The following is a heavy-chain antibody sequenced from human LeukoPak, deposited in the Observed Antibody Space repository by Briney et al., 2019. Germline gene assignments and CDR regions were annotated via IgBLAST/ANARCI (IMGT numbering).Heavy chain of an antibody. CDR1: GYTLTELS. D-gene: IGHD2-15*01. V-gene: IGHV1-24*01. CDR2: FDPEDGET. CDR3: ARDFGSSYVRDAFDI. J-gene: IGHJ3*02. Sequence: ASVKVSCKVSGYTLTELSMHWVRQAPGKGLEWMGGFDPEDGETIYAQKFQGRVTMTTDTSTSTAYMELRSLRSDDTAVYYCARDFGSSYVRDAFDIWGQGTMVTVSS.